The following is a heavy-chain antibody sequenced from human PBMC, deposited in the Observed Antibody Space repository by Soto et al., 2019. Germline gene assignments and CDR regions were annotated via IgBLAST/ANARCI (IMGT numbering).Heavy chain of an antibody. V-gene: IGHV1-69*01. D-gene: IGHD6-13*01. CDR3: ARGTAIAAAVAHLYYYYGMDG. Sequence: SVQVSCKASGGTFSSYAISWVRQAPGQGLEWMGGIIPIFGTANYAQKFQGRVTITADESTSTAYMELSSLRSEDTAVYYCARGTAIAAAVAHLYYYYGMDGWGQGTTVTVSS. CDR1: GGTFSSYA. CDR2: IIPIFGTA. J-gene: IGHJ6*02.